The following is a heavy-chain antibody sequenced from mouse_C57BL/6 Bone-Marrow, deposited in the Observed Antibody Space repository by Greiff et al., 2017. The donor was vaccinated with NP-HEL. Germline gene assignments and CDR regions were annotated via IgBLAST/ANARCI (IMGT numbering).Heavy chain of an antibody. CDR3: AREAVVARDWYFDV. J-gene: IGHJ1*03. CDR2: ISDGGSYT. Sequence: EVMLVESGGGLVKPGGSLKLSCAASGFTFSSYAMSWVRQTPEKRLEWVATISDGGSYTYYPDNVKGRFNISRDNAKNNLYLQMSHLKSEDTAMYYCAREAVVARDWYFDVWGTGTTVTVSS. D-gene: IGHD1-1*01. CDR1: GFTFSSYA. V-gene: IGHV5-4*01.